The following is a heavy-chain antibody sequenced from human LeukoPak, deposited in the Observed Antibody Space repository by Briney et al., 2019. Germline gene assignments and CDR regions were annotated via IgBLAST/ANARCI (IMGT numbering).Heavy chain of an antibody. J-gene: IGHJ4*02. D-gene: IGHD3/OR15-3a*01. CDR2: IYSSGTT. V-gene: IGHV4-59*02. CDR3: GRRPAVDGPIDN. CDR1: GGSVHRSI. Sequence: SETLSPTCVVSGGSVHRSICTWVRHPPEKGLEWIGRIYSSGTTDYSPSLKSRLTIAIDTSKNQFSLRLASVTAADTAVYYCGRRPAVDGPIDNWGQGILVAVSS.